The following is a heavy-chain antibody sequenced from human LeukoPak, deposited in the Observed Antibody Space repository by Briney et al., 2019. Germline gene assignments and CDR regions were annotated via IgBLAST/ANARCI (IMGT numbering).Heavy chain of an antibody. CDR3: ARDRGPRTGFMVREAYDY. J-gene: IGHJ4*02. V-gene: IGHV3-53*01. CDR2: LYSGGSA. D-gene: IGHD3-10*01. Sequence: GGSLRLSCAASGFTVSSNYMSWVRQAPGKGLEWVSVLYSGGSAYYADSVKGRFSISRDNAKNTLYLQMSSLRAEDTAVYYCARDRGPRTGFMVREAYDYWGQGTLVTVSS. CDR1: GFTVSSNY.